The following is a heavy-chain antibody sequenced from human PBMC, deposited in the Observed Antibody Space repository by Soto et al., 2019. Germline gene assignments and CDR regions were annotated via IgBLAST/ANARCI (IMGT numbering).Heavy chain of an antibody. J-gene: IGHJ4*02. CDR3: ARDWRYSGSYYFDY. CDR2: ISYDGSNK. D-gene: IGHD1-26*01. Sequence: QVQLVESGGGVVQPGRSLRLSCAASGFTFSSYAMHWVRQAPGKGLEWVAVISYDGSNKYYADSVKGRFTISRDNSKNTLYLQMNSLRAEDTAVYYCARDWRYSGSYYFDYWGQGTLVTVS. CDR1: GFTFSSYA. V-gene: IGHV3-30-3*01.